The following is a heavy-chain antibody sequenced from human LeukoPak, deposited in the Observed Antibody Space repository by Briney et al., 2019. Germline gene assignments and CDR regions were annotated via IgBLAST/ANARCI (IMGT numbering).Heavy chain of an antibody. Sequence: GGSLRLSCAASGFTFSSYAMRWVRQAPGKGLEWVAVISYDGSNKYYADSVKGRFTISRDNSKNTLYLQMNSLRAEDTAVYYCARVPAAIVVVPAAIDYWGQGTLVTVSS. CDR3: ARVPAAIVVVPAAIDY. V-gene: IGHV3-30-3*01. J-gene: IGHJ4*02. CDR1: GFTFSSYA. D-gene: IGHD2-2*01. CDR2: ISYDGSNK.